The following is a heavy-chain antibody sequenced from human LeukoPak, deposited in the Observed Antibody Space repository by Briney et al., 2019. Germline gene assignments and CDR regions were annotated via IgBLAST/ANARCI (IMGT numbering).Heavy chain of an antibody. J-gene: IGHJ5*02. Sequence: GGSLRLSCAASGLTFDDYTMSWVRQAPGEGLEWVAKMKEDGSDIHYVDSVRGRFSISRDNAKDSLYLQMNSLRVDDTAVYYCARGGAVAGRFDPWGQGTQVTVSS. CDR2: MKEDGSDI. V-gene: IGHV3-7*01. CDR3: ARGGAVAGRFDP. D-gene: IGHD6-19*01. CDR1: GLTFDDYT.